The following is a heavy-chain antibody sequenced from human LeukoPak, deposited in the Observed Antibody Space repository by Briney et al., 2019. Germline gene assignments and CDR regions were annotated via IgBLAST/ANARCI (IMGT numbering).Heavy chain of an antibody. D-gene: IGHD2-8*02. J-gene: IGHJ4*02. V-gene: IGHV3-7*01. CDR3: ATIPVGWTYYFDY. Sequence: GGSLRLSCAASGFTFSSYWMSWVRQAPGKGLEWVANIKQDGSEKYYVDSVKGRFTISRDNAKNSLYLQMNSLRAEDTAVYYCATIPVGWTYYFDYWGQGTLVTVSS. CDR2: IKQDGSEK. CDR1: GFTFSSYW.